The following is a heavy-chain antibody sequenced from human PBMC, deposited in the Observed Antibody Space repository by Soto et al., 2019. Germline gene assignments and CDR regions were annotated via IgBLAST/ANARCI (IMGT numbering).Heavy chain of an antibody. V-gene: IGHV1-8*01. D-gene: IGHD6-13*01. Sequence: ASVKVSCKASGYTFTSYDINWGRQATGQGLEWMGWMNPNSGNTGYAQKFQGRVTMTRNTSISTAYMELSSLRSEDTAVYYCAGRGYSSSWYYYYYYGMDVWGQGTTVTVSS. CDR1: GYTFTSYD. CDR2: MNPNSGNT. CDR3: AGRGYSSSWYYYYYYGMDV. J-gene: IGHJ6*02.